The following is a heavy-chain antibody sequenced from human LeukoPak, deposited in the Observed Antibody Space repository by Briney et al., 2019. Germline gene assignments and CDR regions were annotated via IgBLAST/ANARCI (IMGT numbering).Heavy chain of an antibody. CDR1: GGTFSSYA. V-gene: IGHV1-69*01. CDR2: IIPIFGTA. J-gene: IGHJ4*02. Sequence: SVKVSCKASGGTFSSYAISWVRQAPGQGLEWMGGIIPIFGTANYAQKFQGRVTITADESTSTAYMELSSLRSEDTAVYYCTRGPNIPPSIAVAGYYFDYWGQGTLVTVSS. D-gene: IGHD6-19*01. CDR3: TRGPNIPPSIAVAGYYFDY.